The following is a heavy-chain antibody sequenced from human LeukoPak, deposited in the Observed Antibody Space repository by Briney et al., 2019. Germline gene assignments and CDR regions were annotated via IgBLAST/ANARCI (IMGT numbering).Heavy chain of an antibody. CDR3: AKDSGYSSSWLCY. D-gene: IGHD6-13*01. Sequence: GRSLRLSCAASGFTFSSYGMHWVRQAPGKGLEWVAVISYDGSNKYYADSVKGRFTISRDNSKNTLYLQMNSLRAEDTAVYYCAKDSGYSSSWLCYWGQGTLVTVSS. V-gene: IGHV3-30*18. J-gene: IGHJ4*02. CDR1: GFTFSSYG. CDR2: ISYDGSNK.